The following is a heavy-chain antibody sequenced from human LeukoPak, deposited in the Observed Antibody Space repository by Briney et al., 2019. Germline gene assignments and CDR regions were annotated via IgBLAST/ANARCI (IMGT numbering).Heavy chain of an antibody. CDR2: ISDSGGWT. D-gene: IGHD4-17*01. V-gene: IGHV3-23*01. CDR3: AKSVTTAYYFDY. Sequence: TGGSLRLSCAASGFTFSSYAMSWVRQAPGKGLEWVSVISDSGGWTYYADSVKCRFTISRDNSKNTLYVQMNSLRVEDTAVYYCAKSVTTAYYFDYWGQGTLVTVSS. CDR1: GFTFSSYA. J-gene: IGHJ4*02.